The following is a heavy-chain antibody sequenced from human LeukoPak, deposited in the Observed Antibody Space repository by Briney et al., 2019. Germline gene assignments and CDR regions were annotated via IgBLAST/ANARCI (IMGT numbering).Heavy chain of an antibody. CDR2: ISDSGGYT. V-gene: IGHV3-23*01. J-gene: IGHJ4*02. D-gene: IGHD3-16*02. Sequence: GGSLRLSCAASGLTFRTYAMSWVRQAPGKGLEWVSSISDSGGYTFYADSVKGRFTISRDNSKNTVYLQMNSLRAEDTAVYYCAKGGSYRSQPYFDYWGQGTPVTVSS. CDR3: AKGGSYRSQPYFDY. CDR1: GLTFRTYA.